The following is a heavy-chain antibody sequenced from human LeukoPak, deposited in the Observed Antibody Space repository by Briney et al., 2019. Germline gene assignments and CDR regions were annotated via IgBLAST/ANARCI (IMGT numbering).Heavy chain of an antibody. V-gene: IGHV3-23*01. CDR3: AKDLHGAFDY. CDR2: ISANGITT. Sequence: GGSLRLSCAASGFSFSIYGMSWVRQAPGKGLHWLSAISANGITTYYADSVKGRFTISRDNSKNTLYLHMHRLRADDTALYYCAKDLHGAFDYWGQGILVTVSS. D-gene: IGHD3-10*01. CDR1: GFSFSIYG. J-gene: IGHJ4*02.